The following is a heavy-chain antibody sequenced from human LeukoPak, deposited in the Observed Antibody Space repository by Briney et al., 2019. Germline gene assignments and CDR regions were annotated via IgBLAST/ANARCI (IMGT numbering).Heavy chain of an antibody. CDR2: ISGSGGST. V-gene: IGHV3-23*01. D-gene: IGHD2-15*01. J-gene: IGHJ3*02. CDR1: GFTFSSYA. Sequence: GGALRLSCAASGFTFSSYAMSWVRQAPGKGLEWVSAISGSGGSTYYADSVKGRFTISIDNSKNTLYLQMNSLRAEDTAVYYCAKDIVVYDLGAFDIWGQGTMVTVSS. CDR3: AKDIVVYDLGAFDI.